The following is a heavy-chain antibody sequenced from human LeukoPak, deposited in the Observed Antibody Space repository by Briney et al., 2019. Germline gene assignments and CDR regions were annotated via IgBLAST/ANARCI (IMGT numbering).Heavy chain of an antibody. V-gene: IGHV1-69*05. CDR2: IIPIFGTA. Sequence: VTCKASGGTFSSYAISWVRQAPGQGLEWMGGIIPIFGTANYAQKFQGRVTITTDESTSTAYMELSSLRSEDTAVYYCAIPAAGPLGFQHWGQGTLVTVSS. D-gene: IGHD6-13*01. J-gene: IGHJ1*01. CDR3: AIPAAGPLGFQH. CDR1: GGTFSSYA.